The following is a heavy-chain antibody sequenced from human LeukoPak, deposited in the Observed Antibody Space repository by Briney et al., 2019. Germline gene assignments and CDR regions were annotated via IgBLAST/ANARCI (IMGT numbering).Heavy chain of an antibody. CDR2: ISYDGSNK. D-gene: IGHD3-22*01. V-gene: IGHV3-30*04. CDR3: VRDLGSYYYDSSGYFNFDY. J-gene: IGHJ4*02. CDR1: GFTFSSYA. Sequence: GRSLRLSCAASGFTFSSYAMHWVRQAPGKGLEWVAVISYDGSNKYYADSVKGRFTISRDNSKNTLYLQMNSLRAEDTAVYYCVRDLGSYYYDSSGYFNFDYWGQGTLVTVSS.